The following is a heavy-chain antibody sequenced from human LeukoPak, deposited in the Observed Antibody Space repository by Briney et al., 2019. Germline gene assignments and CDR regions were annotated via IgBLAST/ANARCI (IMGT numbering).Heavy chain of an antibody. J-gene: IGHJ4*02. CDR1: GFKFDDYT. CDR2: VSWNSDHT. CDR3: AKDFQSIVGATQIDF. Sequence: PGGSLRLSCAASGFKFDDYTMHWVRRPPGKGLEWVSLVSWNSDHTSYADSVKGRFTISRDNSKNSLYLEMSSLRIEDTAFYYCAKDFQSIVGATQIDFWGQGTLVTVSS. V-gene: IGHV3-43*01. D-gene: IGHD1-26*01.